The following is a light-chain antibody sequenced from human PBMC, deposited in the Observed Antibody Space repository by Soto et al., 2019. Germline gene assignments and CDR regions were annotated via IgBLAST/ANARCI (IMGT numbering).Light chain of an antibody. CDR1: QSVSSN. CDR2: GAS. Sequence: EIVMTQSPATLSVSPGERATLSCRASQSVSSNLAWYQQSPGQAPRLLIYGASTRATGIPARFSGSESGTEFILTLSSLQSEDFAVYYCQQYHNWPLTFGGGTKVEIK. V-gene: IGKV3-15*01. CDR3: QQYHNWPLT. J-gene: IGKJ4*01.